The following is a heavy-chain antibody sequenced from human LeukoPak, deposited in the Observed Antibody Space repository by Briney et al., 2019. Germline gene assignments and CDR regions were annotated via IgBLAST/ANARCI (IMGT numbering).Heavy chain of an antibody. J-gene: IGHJ4*02. Sequence: AGGSLRLSCAASGFTFSSYSMNWVRQAPGKGLEWVSSISSSSSYIYYADSVKGRFTISRDNAKNSLYLQMNSLRAEDTAVYYCARDGDYGDKIETHWGQGTLVTVSS. V-gene: IGHV3-21*04. D-gene: IGHD4-17*01. CDR1: GFTFSSYS. CDR3: ARDGDYGDKIETH. CDR2: ISSSSSYI.